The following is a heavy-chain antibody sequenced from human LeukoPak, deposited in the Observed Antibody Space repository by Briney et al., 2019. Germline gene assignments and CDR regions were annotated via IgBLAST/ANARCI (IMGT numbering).Heavy chain of an antibody. D-gene: IGHD4-17*01. V-gene: IGHV1-69*05. J-gene: IGHJ3*02. CDR2: IIPIFGTA. Sequence: GGSLRLSCATSGFIFSSYGIHWVRQAPGKGLEWMGRIIPIFGTANYAQKFQGRVTITTDESTSTAYMELSSLRSEDTAVYYCARDPGYGDYGAFDIWGQGTMVTVSS. CDR3: ARDPGYGDYGAFDI. CDR1: GFIFSSYG.